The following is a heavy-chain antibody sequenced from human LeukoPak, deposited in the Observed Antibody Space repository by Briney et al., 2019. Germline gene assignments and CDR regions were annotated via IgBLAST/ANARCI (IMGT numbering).Heavy chain of an antibody. V-gene: IGHV3-7*03. D-gene: IGHD3-10*01. CDR2: IKPDGSQI. Sequence: GGSLRLSCAASGFTFSSYWMTWVRQAPGKGLEWVANIKPDGSQIYYVDSVKGRFTISRDNAKNSLYLQMNSLRAEDTALYYCARSSGCDYWGQGTLVTVSS. CDR3: ARSSGCDY. J-gene: IGHJ4*02. CDR1: GFTFSSYW.